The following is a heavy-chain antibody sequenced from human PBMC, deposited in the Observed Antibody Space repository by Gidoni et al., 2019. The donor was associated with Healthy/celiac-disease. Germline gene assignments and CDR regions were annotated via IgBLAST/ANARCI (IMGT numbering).Heavy chain of an antibody. D-gene: IGHD6-19*01. CDR2: IYSGGST. CDR3: ARKFPSYSSGWSWFDY. CDR1: GFTVSSKY. V-gene: IGHV3-53*01. J-gene: IGHJ4*02. Sequence: EVQLVESGGGLLQPGGSLRLSCAASGFTVSSKYMSWVRQAPGKGLEVVSVIYSGGSTYYADSVKGRFTISRDNSKNTLYLQMNSLRAEDTAVYYCARKFPSYSSGWSWFDYWGQGTLVTVSS.